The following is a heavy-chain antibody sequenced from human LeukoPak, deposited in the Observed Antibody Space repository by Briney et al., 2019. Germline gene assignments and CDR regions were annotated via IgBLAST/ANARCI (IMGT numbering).Heavy chain of an antibody. J-gene: IGHJ3*01. D-gene: IGHD4-17*01. CDR3: ARDAVPRDYGDTDNAYDL. CDR2: IHHDGRT. V-gene: IGHV4-34*01. Sequence: SETLSLTCAVSGGSLSGYYWSWIRQSPGKGLEWMGDIHHDGRTKYKSSFKSRVTIFLDSSKNEVSLRLSPVTPADTALYFCARDAVPRDYGDTDNAYDLWGQGTMVTVAP. CDR1: GGSLSGYY.